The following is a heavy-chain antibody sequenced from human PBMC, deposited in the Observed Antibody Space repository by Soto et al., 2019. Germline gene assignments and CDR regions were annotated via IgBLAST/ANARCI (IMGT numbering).Heavy chain of an antibody. CDR1: GYTFTNFG. J-gene: IGHJ4*02. D-gene: IGHD3-16*01. Sequence: QVQLVQSGAEVKKPGASVKVSCKASGYTFTNFGISWVRQAPGKGLEWMGWISAYNGNTNYAQNFQGRVTLTTDSSTGTAYMELRSLRSDDAAVYYCARGGTPSDYWGQATLVRVSS. CDR2: ISAYNGNT. V-gene: IGHV1-18*01. CDR3: ARGGTPSDY.